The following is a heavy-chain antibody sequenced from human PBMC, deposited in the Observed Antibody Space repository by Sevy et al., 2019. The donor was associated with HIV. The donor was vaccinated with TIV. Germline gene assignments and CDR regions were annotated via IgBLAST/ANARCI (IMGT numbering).Heavy chain of an antibody. CDR1: GFTFSSYA. V-gene: IGHV3-23*01. J-gene: IGHJ6*02. Sequence: GESLKISCAASGFTFSSYAMSWVRQAPGKGLEWVSAISGSGGSTYYADSVKGRFTISRDNSKNTLYLQMNSLRAEDTAVYYCAKDRSTVTTQPLADVWGQGTTVTVSS. CDR3: AKDRSTVTTQPLADV. CDR2: ISGSGGST. D-gene: IGHD4-17*01.